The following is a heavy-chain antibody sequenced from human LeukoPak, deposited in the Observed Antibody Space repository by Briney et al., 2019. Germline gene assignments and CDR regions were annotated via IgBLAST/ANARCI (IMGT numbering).Heavy chain of an antibody. Sequence: GGSLRLSCAASGFTFSSYSMNWVRQAPGKGLEWVSSISSSSSYIYYADSVKGRFTISRDNAKNSLYLQMNSLRAEDTAVYYCASHHNINWNYPMFNYYGMDVWGQGTTVTVSS. CDR3: ASHHNINWNYPMFNYYGMDV. D-gene: IGHD1-7*01. CDR2: ISSSSSYI. J-gene: IGHJ6*02. V-gene: IGHV3-21*01. CDR1: GFTFSSYS.